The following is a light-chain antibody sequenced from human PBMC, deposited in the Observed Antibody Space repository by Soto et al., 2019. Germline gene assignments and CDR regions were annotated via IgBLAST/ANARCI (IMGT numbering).Light chain of an antibody. CDR2: GAS. J-gene: IGKJ1*01. V-gene: IGKV3-20*01. CDR1: QSVSNNY. CDR3: QPYGSSGT. Sequence: IVLTPSPGTLSLSPGERATRSCRASQSVSNNYVAWYQQKPGQAPRLLIYGASNRATGIPDRFSGSGSGTDFALTISQLEPEDFAVYYCQPYGSSGTFGQGTKVEIK.